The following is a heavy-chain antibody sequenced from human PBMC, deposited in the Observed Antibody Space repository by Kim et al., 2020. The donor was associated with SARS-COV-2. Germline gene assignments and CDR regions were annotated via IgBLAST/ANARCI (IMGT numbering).Heavy chain of an antibody. CDR3: ARLSLFGVIY. D-gene: IGHD3-3*01. Sequence: SETLSLTCSVSGDSITTTSFYWGWIRRPPGKGLEWIGSIYYTGSTHYNPSLKSRVTISEDTSKNQFSLKVSSVTAADTAVYYCARLSLFGVIYWGQGTLVTVSS. V-gene: IGHV4-39*01. J-gene: IGHJ4*02. CDR1: GDSITTTSFY. CDR2: IYYTGST.